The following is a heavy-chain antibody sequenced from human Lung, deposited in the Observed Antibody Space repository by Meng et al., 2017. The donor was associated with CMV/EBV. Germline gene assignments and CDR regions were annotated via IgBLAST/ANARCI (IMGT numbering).Heavy chain of an antibody. Sequence: GGSLRLXCAASGFTFSNYWMSWVRQAPGKGLEWVASINQDGSEKHYMDSVKGRFTISRDNAKNALYLEMNSLRAEDTALYFCVRGSGREWLDPWGQGTLVTVSS. CDR1: GFTFSNYW. J-gene: IGHJ5*02. CDR2: INQDGSEK. CDR3: VRGSGREWLDP. V-gene: IGHV3-7*04. D-gene: IGHD2-15*01.